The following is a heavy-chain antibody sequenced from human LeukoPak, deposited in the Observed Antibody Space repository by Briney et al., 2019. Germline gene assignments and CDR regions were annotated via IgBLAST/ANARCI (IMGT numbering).Heavy chain of an antibody. CDR3: ARDPTGTVDY. CDR1: GGSFSGYY. CDR2: INHSGST. J-gene: IGHJ4*02. D-gene: IGHD1-1*01. Sequence: PSETLSLTCAVYGGSFSGYYWSWIRQPPGKGLEWIGEINHSGSTSYNPSLKSRVTISVDTSKNQFSLKLSSVTAADTAVYYCARDPTGTVDYWGQGTLVTVSS. V-gene: IGHV4-34*01.